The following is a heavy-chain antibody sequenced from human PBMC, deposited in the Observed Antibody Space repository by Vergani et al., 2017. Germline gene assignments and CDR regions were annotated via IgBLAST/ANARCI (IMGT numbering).Heavy chain of an antibody. V-gene: IGHV3-9*02. J-gene: IGHJ4*02. CDR3: ARASNAYYDFWGGYYTHYYLDD. D-gene: IGHD3-3*01. CDR2: ISWNSNRI. Sequence: EVQLEESGGGLVLPGRSLTLSCVASGFTSAGYAMHWVRPAPGKGLEGVSGISWNSNRIGYAESVKGRFTISRDNAKNSLYLQMNSLRAEDTALYYCARASNAYYDFWGGYYTHYYLDDWGQGTLVTVSS. CDR1: GFTSAGYA.